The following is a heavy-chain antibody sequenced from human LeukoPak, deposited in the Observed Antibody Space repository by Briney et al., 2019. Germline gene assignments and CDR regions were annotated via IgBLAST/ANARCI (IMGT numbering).Heavy chain of an antibody. J-gene: IGHJ4*02. D-gene: IGHD2-2*02. CDR2: INHSGST. Sequence: SETLSLTCAVYGGSFSGYYWSWIRQPPGKGLEWIGEINHSGSTNYNPSLKSRVTISVDTSKNQFALKLSSVTAADTAVYYCARHPVVPAAIDYWGQGTLVTVSS. V-gene: IGHV4-34*01. CDR1: GGSFSGYY. CDR3: ARHPVVPAAIDY.